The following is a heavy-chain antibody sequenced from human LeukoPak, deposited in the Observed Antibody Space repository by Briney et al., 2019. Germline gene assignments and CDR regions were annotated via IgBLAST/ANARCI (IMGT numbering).Heavy chain of an antibody. CDR3: ARVPRITIFGVVTAGPYDAFGI. Sequence: PSETLSLTCTVSGGSISSGSYYWSWIRQPAGKGLEWIGRIYYSGSTYYSPSLKSRVTISVDTSKNQFSLKLSSVTAADTAVYYCARVPRITIFGVVTAGPYDAFGIWGQGTMVTVSS. D-gene: IGHD3-3*01. CDR2: IYYSGST. V-gene: IGHV4-61*02. CDR1: GGSISSGSYY. J-gene: IGHJ3*02.